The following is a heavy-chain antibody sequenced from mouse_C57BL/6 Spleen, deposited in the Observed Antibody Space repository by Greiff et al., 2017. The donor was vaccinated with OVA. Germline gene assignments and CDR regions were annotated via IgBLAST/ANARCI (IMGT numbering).Heavy chain of an antibody. CDR2: INPNNGGT. CDR1: GYTFTDYN. V-gene: IGHV1-22*01. D-gene: IGHD2-1*01. CDR3: ARGDYGNYRSFMDY. J-gene: IGHJ4*01. Sequence: EVQLQQSGPALVKPGASVKMSCKASGYTFTDYNMHWVKQSHGKSLEWIGYINPNNGGTSYNQKFKGKATLTVNKSSSTAYMELRSLTSEDSAVYYCARGDYGNYRSFMDYWGQGTSVTVSS.